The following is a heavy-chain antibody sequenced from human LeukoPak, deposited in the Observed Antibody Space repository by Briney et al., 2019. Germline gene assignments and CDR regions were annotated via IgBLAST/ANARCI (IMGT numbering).Heavy chain of an antibody. Sequence: SQTLSLTCVISGDSVSSNSAAWNWIRQSPSRGLEWLGRTKYRSKWYNYYALSVKSRMTINSDTSKNQFSLQMNSVTPEDTAVYYCARGPSGSYGFDYWGQGTLVTVSS. D-gene: IGHD1-26*01. CDR3: ARGPSGSYGFDY. V-gene: IGHV6-1*01. J-gene: IGHJ4*02. CDR2: TKYRSKWYN. CDR1: GDSVSSNSAA.